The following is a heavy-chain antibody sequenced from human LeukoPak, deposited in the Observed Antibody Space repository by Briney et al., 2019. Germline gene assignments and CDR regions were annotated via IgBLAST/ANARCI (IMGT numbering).Heavy chain of an antibody. V-gene: IGHV4-61*08. Sequence: PSETLSLTCTVSGGSISSGDYYWSWIRQPPGKGLEWIGYIYYSGSTNCNPSLKSRVTISVDTSKNQFSLKLSSVTAADTAVYYCARDGYSSGWYVFDYWGQGTLVTVSS. CDR3: ARDGYSSGWYVFDY. CDR1: GGSISSGDYY. CDR2: IYYSGST. J-gene: IGHJ4*02. D-gene: IGHD6-19*01.